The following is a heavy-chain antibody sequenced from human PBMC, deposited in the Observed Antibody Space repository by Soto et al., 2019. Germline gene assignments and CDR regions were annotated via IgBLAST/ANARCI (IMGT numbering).Heavy chain of an antibody. CDR2: VYYSGST. CDR3: ARGAGGNYYFDY. V-gene: IGHV4-31*03. Sequence: QVQLQESGPGLGRPSQTLSLTCTVSGGSINRGGYYWTWIRQHPGKGLEWIGSVYYSGSTNYNPSLKSRVTISVDTSKNPFSLKLSSVSAADTAVYYCARGAGGNYYFDYWGQGTLVTVSS. J-gene: IGHJ4*02. CDR1: GGSINRGGYY. D-gene: IGHD2-21*02.